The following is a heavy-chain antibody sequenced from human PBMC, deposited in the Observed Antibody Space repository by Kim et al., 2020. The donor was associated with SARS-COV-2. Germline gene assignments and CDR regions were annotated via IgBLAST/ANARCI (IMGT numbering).Heavy chain of an antibody. CDR1: GFTFSSYA. CDR3: AKGVREYYDFWSGYYWYFDL. Sequence: GGSLRLSCAASGFTFSSYAMSWVRQAPGKGLEWVSAISGSGGSTYYADSVKGRFTISRDNSKNTLYLQMNSLRAEDTAVYYCAKGVREYYDFWSGYYWYFDLWGRGTLVTVSS. CDR2: ISGSGGST. V-gene: IGHV3-23*01. D-gene: IGHD3-3*01. J-gene: IGHJ2*01.